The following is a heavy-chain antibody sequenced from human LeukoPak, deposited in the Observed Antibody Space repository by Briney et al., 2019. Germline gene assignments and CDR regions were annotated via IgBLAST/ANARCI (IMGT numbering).Heavy chain of an antibody. Sequence: KPSETLSLTCAVSGSSFSSAFRWGWIRQPPGKGLQWIGTFYDTGSIYYNPSLKSRVTISVDPSKNQFSLNLTSVTAADTAVYYCARHSSSGWHDFDYWGQGTLVTVSS. J-gene: IGHJ4*02. CDR3: ARHSSSGWHDFDY. D-gene: IGHD6-19*01. CDR2: FYDTGSI. CDR1: GSSFSSAFR. V-gene: IGHV4-38-2*01.